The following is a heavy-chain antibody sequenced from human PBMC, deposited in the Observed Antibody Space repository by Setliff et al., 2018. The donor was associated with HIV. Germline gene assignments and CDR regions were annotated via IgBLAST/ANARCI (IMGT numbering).Heavy chain of an antibody. CDR1: GLTLSNYW. D-gene: IGHD6-13*01. J-gene: IGHJ4*02. V-gene: IGHV3-74*01. Sequence: PGGSLRLSCVASGLTLSNYWMHWVRQAPGKGLVWVSRINSDGATTGYADSVRGRFSISRDNAKNTLYLQMNSLTAEDTAVYYCTTFSSGYSTDGVDYWGRGTLVTVSS. CDR3: TTFSSGYSTDGVDY. CDR2: INSDGATT.